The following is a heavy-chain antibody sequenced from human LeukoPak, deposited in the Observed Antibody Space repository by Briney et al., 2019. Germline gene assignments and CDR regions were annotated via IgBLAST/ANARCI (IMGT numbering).Heavy chain of an antibody. D-gene: IGHD6-19*01. CDR1: GYTFTGYY. CDR2: SNPNSGGT. Sequence: ASVKVSCKASGYTFTGYYMHWVRQAPGQGLEWMGWSNPNSGGTNYAQKFQGRVTMTRDTSISTAYMELSRLRSDDTAVYYCARTVAGREGFDYWGQGTLVTVSS. CDR3: ARTVAGREGFDY. V-gene: IGHV1-2*02. J-gene: IGHJ4*02.